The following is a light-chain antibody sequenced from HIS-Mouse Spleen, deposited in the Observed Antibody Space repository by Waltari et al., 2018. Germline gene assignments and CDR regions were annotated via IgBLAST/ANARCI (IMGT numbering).Light chain of an antibody. V-gene: IGLV1-47*01. Sequence: QSVLTQPPSASGTPGQRVTISCSGSRPHLGRHHVYCSQQLPGTAPKLLIYRNNQRPSGVPDRFSGSKSGTSASLAISGLRSEDEADYYCAAWDDSLSGPVFGGGTKLTVL. J-gene: IGLJ2*01. CDR2: RNN. CDR3: AAWDDSLSGPV. CDR1: RPHLGRHH.